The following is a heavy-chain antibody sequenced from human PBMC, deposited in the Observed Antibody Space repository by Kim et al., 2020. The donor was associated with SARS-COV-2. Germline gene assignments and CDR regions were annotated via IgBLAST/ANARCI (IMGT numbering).Heavy chain of an antibody. V-gene: IGHV3-30*18. CDR2: ISYDGSNK. CDR3: AKVSGSGWDY. J-gene: IGHJ4*02. D-gene: IGHD6-19*01. CDR1: GFTFSSYG. Sequence: GGSLRLSCAASGFTFSSYGMHWVRRAPGKGLEWVAVISYDGSNKYYADSVKGRFTISRDNSKNTLYLQMNSLRAEDTAVYYCAKVSGSGWDYWGQGTLVT.